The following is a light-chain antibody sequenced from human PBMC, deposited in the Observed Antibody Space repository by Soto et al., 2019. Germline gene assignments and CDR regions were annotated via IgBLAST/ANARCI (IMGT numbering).Light chain of an antibody. CDR1: ESVSDD. CDR2: EAS. J-gene: IGKJ1*01. Sequence: IVLTQSPANLSVSPGERPTLSCRASESVSDDLAWYQHKPGQAPRLLIYEASNRAAGVTGRFSGSGSGTDFTLTITRLEPEDFAFYYCHQRQRWPRTFGQGTKVDIK. V-gene: IGKV3-11*01. CDR3: HQRQRWPRT.